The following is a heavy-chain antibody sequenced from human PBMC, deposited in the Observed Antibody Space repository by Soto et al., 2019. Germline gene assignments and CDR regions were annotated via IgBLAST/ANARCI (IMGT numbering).Heavy chain of an antibody. V-gene: IGHV3-23*01. CDR2: ISAGGDST. D-gene: IGHD3-3*01. CDR3: AKDLCNDFWSGYYPPPDYYGMDV. Sequence: GGSLRLSCAASGFTFSSYAMSWVRQAPGKGLEWVSGISAGGDSTYYADSVNGRFTISRDNSKNTLYLQMNSLRDEDTAVYYCAKDLCNDFWSGYYPPPDYYGMDVWGQGTTVTVSS. J-gene: IGHJ6*02. CDR1: GFTFSSYA.